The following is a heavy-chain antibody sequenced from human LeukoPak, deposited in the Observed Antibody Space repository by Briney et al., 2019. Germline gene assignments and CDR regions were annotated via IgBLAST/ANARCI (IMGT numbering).Heavy chain of an antibody. D-gene: IGHD5-18*01. J-gene: IGHJ4*02. CDR1: GGSISSGDYY. V-gene: IGHV4-30-4*01. CDR3: ARGSGYSYGIDY. CDR2: IYYSGST. Sequence: PSQTPSLTCTVSGGSISSGDYYWSWIRQPPGKGLEWIGYIYYSGSTYYNPSLKSRVTISVDTSKNQFSLKLSSVTAADTAVYYCARGSGYSYGIDYWGQGTLVTVSS.